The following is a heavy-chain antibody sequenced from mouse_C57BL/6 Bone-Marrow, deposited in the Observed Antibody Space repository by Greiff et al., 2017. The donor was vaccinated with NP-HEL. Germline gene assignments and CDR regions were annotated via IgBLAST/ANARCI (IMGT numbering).Heavy chain of an antibody. CDR2: IYPGDGDT. J-gene: IGHJ4*01. Sequence: QVQLQQSGPELVKPGASVKISCKASGYAFSSSWMTWVKQRPGKGLEWIGRIYPGDGDTNYNGKFKGKATLTADKSSSTAYMQLSSLTSEDSAVYFCARKEAYYYGSRYAMDYWGQGTSVTVSS. V-gene: IGHV1-82*01. D-gene: IGHD1-1*01. CDR3: ARKEAYYYGSRYAMDY. CDR1: GYAFSSSW.